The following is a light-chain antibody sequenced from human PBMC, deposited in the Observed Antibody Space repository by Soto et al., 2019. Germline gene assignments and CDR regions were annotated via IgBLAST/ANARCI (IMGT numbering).Light chain of an antibody. CDR2: KAS. CDR3: QQYTNYRWT. CDR1: QSISSW. J-gene: IGKJ1*01. V-gene: IGKV1-5*03. Sequence: DIQMTQSPSTLSASVGDRVTITCRASQSISSWLAWYQEKPGKAPKLLIYKASSLESGVPSRFSGSGSGTEFTLTISTLQPDDFATYYCQQYTNYRWTFGQGTKVEIK.